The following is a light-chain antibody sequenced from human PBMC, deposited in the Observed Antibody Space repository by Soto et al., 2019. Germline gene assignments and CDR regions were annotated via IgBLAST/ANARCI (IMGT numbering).Light chain of an antibody. CDR1: SSDVGGNNY. V-gene: IGLV2-8*01. CDR3: TSFAGSNNVV. CDR2: EVS. Sequence: QSALTQPPSASGSPGQSVTISCTGTSSDVGGNNYVSWYQQHPGKVPKLIIYEVSKRPSGVPDRFSGSKSGNTASLTVSGLQAEDEADYYCTSFAGSNNVVFGGGTQLTVL. J-gene: IGLJ2*01.